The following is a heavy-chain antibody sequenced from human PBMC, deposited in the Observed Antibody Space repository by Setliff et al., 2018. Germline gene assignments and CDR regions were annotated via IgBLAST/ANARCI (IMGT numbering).Heavy chain of an antibody. Sequence: GGSLRLSCVASGLIFSNNWMSWVRQAPGKGLEWVASINNGGVSADYTDSVKGRFTISRDNSRNTLYLQMKSLRAEDTAIYYCATSTITTYYFDYWGHGTLVTVSS. CDR1: GLIFSNNW. V-gene: IGHV3-23*01. CDR2: INNGGVSA. CDR3: ATSTITTYYFDY. J-gene: IGHJ4*01. D-gene: IGHD4-4*01.